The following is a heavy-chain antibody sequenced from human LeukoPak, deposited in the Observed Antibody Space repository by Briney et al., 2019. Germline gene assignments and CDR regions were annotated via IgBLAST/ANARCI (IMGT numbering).Heavy chain of an antibody. J-gene: IGHJ3*02. Sequence: SETLSLTCTVSGGSINSGDYYWSWIRQPPGKGLEWIGHIYYSGSTYYNPSLKSRVAISVDTSKNQFSLKLSSVTAADTAVYYCARGPGYSGGGTASAFDICGQGTMVTVSS. CDR3: ARGPGYSGGGTASAFDI. D-gene: IGHD5-12*01. V-gene: IGHV4-30-4*01. CDR2: IYYSGST. CDR1: GGSINSGDYY.